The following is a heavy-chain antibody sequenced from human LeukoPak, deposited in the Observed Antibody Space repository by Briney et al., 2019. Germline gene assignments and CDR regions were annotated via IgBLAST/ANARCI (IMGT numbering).Heavy chain of an antibody. CDR2: INPNRGGT. J-gene: IGHJ4*02. CDR1: GYTFTGYY. CDR3: ARDAIVRDYSNSDY. D-gene: IGHD4-11*01. Sequence: ASVKVSCKASGYTFTGYYMHWVRQAPGQGLEWMGWINPNRGGTNYAQKFQGRVTMTRDTSISTAYMELSRLRSGDTAVYYCARDAIVRDYSNSDYWGQGTLVTVSS. V-gene: IGHV1-2*02.